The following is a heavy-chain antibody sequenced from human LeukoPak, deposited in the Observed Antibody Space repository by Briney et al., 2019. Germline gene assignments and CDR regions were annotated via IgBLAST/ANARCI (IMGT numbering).Heavy chain of an antibody. CDR3: ARGYGSGSNWFDP. J-gene: IGHJ5*02. CDR2: IYSSGST. CDR1: GGSISTYY. V-gene: IGHV4-4*07. Sequence: SSETLSLTCTVSGGSISTYYWSWIRQPAGKDLEWIGHIYSSGSTNYNPSLKSRVTMSVDTSKNQLSLKLNSVTAADTAVYYCARGYGSGSNWFDPWGQGTLVIVAS. D-gene: IGHD3-10*01.